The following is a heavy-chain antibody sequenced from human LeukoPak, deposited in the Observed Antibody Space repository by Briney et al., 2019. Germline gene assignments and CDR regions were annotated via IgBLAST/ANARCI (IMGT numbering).Heavy chain of an antibody. CDR1: GLSFSSFA. CDR2: IRANGET. CDR3: ARASWVSSTDAVR. J-gene: IGHJ4*02. V-gene: IGHV3-23*01. D-gene: IGHD3-16*01. Sequence: GGSLRLSCAASGLSFSSFAMSWVRQGPARGLEWVSSIRANGETFYADSVKGRSTLYSDISRNTVYFQLNNLRVEDTAIYYCARASWVSSTDAVRWGQGTLVTVSS.